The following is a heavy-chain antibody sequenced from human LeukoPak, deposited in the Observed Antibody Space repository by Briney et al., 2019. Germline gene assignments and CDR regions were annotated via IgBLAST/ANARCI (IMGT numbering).Heavy chain of an antibody. CDR3: ARDREVAAAGTFDY. Sequence: GGSLRLSCAASGFTFSSYAMSWVRQAPGKGLEWVSAISGSGGSTYYADSVKGRFTISRDNAKNSLYLQMNSLRAEDTAVYYCARDREVAAAGTFDYWGQGTLVTVSS. CDR2: ISGSGGST. CDR1: GFTFSSYA. D-gene: IGHD6-13*01. J-gene: IGHJ4*02. V-gene: IGHV3-23*01.